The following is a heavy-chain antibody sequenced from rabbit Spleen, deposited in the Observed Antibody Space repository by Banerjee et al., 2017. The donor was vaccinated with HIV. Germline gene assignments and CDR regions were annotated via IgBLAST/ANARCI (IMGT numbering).Heavy chain of an antibody. V-gene: IGHV1S45*01. J-gene: IGHJ4*01. CDR2: IGLNNGKT. CDR1: GVSFNDKDV. D-gene: IGHD1-1*01. CDR3: ERGPISEGFNL. Sequence: QEQLEESGGGLVKPEGSLTLTCKASGVSFNDKDVMCWVRQAPGKGLEWIACIGLNNGKTYYASWAKGRFTISKTSSTVDLKMTSLTAADTATYFCERGPISEGFNLWGQGTLVTVS.